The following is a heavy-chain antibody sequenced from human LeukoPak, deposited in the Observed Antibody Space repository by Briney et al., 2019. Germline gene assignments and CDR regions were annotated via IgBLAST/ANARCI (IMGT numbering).Heavy chain of an antibody. Sequence: GGSLRLSCAVSGSTVSSNFMTWVSQAPGKGLEWVSLILGDTATTYADSVKGRFTISRDNSKNTLYLQMNRLRADDTAVYYCVRDKGVGPTERFDSWGQGTLVTVSS. CDR3: VRDKGVGPTERFDS. CDR2: ILGDTAT. CDR1: GSTVSSNF. J-gene: IGHJ4*02. V-gene: IGHV3-53*01. D-gene: IGHD1-26*01.